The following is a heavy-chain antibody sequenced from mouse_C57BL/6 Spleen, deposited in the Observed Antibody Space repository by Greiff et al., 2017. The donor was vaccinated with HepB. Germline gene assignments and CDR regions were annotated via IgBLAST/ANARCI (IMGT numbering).Heavy chain of an antibody. D-gene: IGHD1-1*01. J-gene: IGHJ2*01. CDR2: ISSGGSYT. Sequence: EVKLVESGGDLVKPGGSLKLSCAASGFTFSSYGMSWVRQTPDKRLEWVATISSGGSYTYYPDSVKGRFTISRDNAKNTLYLQMSSLKSEDTAMYYCARQNGSSRYVFDYWGQGTTLTVSS. CDR3: ARQNGSSRYVFDY. CDR1: GFTFSSYG. V-gene: IGHV5-6*02.